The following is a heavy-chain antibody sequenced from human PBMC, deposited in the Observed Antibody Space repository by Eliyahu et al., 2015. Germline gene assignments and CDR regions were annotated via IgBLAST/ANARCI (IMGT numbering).Heavy chain of an antibody. J-gene: IGHJ6*02. Sequence: QVQLVQSGSELKKPGASVKVSCXASGYXXPTYALNWVRQAPGQGLPWMGWINTNTGNPTYAQDFTGRFVFSLDTSVTTAYLQISSLQAEDTAVYYCARDHRILGNYVMDVWGQGTTVTVSS. V-gene: IGHV7-4-1*02. D-gene: IGHD2-8*02. CDR1: GYXXPTYA. CDR2: INTNTGNP. CDR3: ARDHRILGNYVMDV.